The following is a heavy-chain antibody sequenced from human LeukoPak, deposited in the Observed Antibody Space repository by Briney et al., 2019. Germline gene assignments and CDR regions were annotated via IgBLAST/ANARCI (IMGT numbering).Heavy chain of an antibody. D-gene: IGHD3-10*01. CDR3: ARGRDQYYYGSGSNIGNLDY. CDR1: GYTFTNYD. V-gene: IGHV1-8*01. CDR2: MNPSDGSA. Sequence: ASVKVSCKASGYTFTNYDINWVRQAPGQGLEWMGWMNPSDGSADFAQKFQGRVTMTRGTSISTAYMELSSLRSEDTAVYYCARGRDQYYYGSGSNIGNLDYWGLGTLVTVSS. J-gene: IGHJ4*02.